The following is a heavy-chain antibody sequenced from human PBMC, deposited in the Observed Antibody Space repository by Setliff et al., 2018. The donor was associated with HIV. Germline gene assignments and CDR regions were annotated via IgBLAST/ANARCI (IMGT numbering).Heavy chain of an antibody. CDR3: ARGPKPGLLDLTWFDS. J-gene: IGHJ5*01. CDR1: GGSINSYY. Sequence: SETLSLTCTVSGGSINSYYWSWIRQPAGRGLEWIGHRYTTGSTSYNPSLKSRVTISVDTSKNQFSLKLSSVTAADAAVYYCARGPKPGLLDLTWFDSWGQGTLVTVSS. V-gene: IGHV4-4*07. D-gene: IGHD3-9*01. CDR2: RYTTGST.